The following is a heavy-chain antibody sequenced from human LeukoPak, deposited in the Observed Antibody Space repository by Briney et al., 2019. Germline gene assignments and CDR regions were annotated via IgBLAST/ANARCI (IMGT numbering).Heavy chain of an antibody. V-gene: IGHV3-21*04. D-gene: IGHD3-22*01. Sequence: SVKGRFTISRENAKNSLYLQMNSLRAEDTAVYYCARLGGDSSGYLNYYYYMDVWGKGTTVTISS. J-gene: IGHJ6*03. CDR3: ARLGGDSSGYLNYYYYMDV.